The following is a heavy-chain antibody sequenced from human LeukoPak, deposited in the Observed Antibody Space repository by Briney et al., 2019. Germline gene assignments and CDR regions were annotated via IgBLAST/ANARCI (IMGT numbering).Heavy chain of an antibody. J-gene: IGHJ4*02. CDR2: IIPILGIA. CDR3: ARVDTAMVIDY. Sequence: PGSSVKVSCKASGGTFSSYAVSWVRQAPGQGLEWMGRIIPILGIANYAQKFQGRVTITADKSTSTAYMELSSLRSEDTAVYYCARVDTAMVIDYWGQGTLVTVSS. V-gene: IGHV1-69*04. D-gene: IGHD5-18*01. CDR1: GGTFSSYA.